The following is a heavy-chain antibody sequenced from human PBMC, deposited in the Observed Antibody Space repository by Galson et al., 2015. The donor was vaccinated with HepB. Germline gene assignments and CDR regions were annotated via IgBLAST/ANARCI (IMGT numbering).Heavy chain of an antibody. CDR3: AKDKWFLGIGRFLPYYYYGMDV. CDR2: ISGSGGST. V-gene: IGHV3-23*01. CDR1: GFTFSSYA. D-gene: IGHD3-16*01. Sequence: SLRLSCAASGFTFSSYAMSWVRQAPGKGLEWVSAISGSGGSTYYADSVKGRFTISRDNSKNTLYLQMNSLRAEDTAVYYCAKDKWFLGIGRFLPYYYYGMDVWGQGTTVTVSS. J-gene: IGHJ6*02.